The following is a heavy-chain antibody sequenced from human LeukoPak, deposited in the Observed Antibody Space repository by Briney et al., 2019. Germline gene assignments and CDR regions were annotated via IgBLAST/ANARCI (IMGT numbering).Heavy chain of an antibody. CDR2: IYWDDDK. V-gene: IGHV2-5*02. CDR3: AHMRVRGVIIGRYYFDY. CDR1: GFSLSTSGVG. Sequence: GSGPTLVNPTQTLTLTCTFSGFSLSTSGVGVGWIRQPPGKALEWLALIYWDDDKRYSPSLKSRLTITKDTSKNQVVLTMTNMDPVDTATYYCAHMRVRGVIIGRYYFDYWGQGTLVTVSS. J-gene: IGHJ4*02. D-gene: IGHD3-10*01.